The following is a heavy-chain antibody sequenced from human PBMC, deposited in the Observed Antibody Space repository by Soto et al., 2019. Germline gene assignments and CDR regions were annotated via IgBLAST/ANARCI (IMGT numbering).Heavy chain of an antibody. J-gene: IGHJ4*02. CDR2: IYYSGST. V-gene: IGHV4-59*01. CDR1: GDSISSSY. CDR3: ARDAVYCISTTCFGFFDS. Sequence: SETLSLNCTVAGDSISSSYWSWIRQAPGKGLEWIGNIYYSGSTNYNPSLKNRVTISVDTSKTQISLKLISVTAADTAVYYCARDAVYCISTTCFGFFDSWGQGTLVTVSS. D-gene: IGHD2-2*01.